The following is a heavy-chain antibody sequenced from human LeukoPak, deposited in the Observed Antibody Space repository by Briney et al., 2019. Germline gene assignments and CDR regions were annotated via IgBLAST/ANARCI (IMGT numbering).Heavy chain of an antibody. CDR2: FDPEDGET. Sequence: PGGSLRLSCAASGFTFSSYGMHWVRQAPGKGLEWMGGFDPEDGETIYAQKFQGRVTMTEDTSTDTAYMEPRSLRSDDTAVYYCARVPLGGGDFGFDPWGQGTLVTVSS. J-gene: IGHJ5*02. D-gene: IGHD2-21*02. CDR3: ARVPLGGGDFGFDP. CDR1: GFTFSSYG. V-gene: IGHV1-24*01.